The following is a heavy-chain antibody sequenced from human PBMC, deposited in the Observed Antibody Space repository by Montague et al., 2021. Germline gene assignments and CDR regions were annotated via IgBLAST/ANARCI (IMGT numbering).Heavy chain of an antibody. CDR1: GGSISSGGYY. J-gene: IGHJ3*02. D-gene: IGHD3-22*01. V-gene: IGHV4-31*03. CDR2: IYDRGST. Sequence: TLSLTCTVSGGSISSGGYYWSWIRQHPGKGLEWNGYIYDRGSTYYNPSLKGRVSISVDTSKNQFSLKLSSVTAADTAVYYCARVTDSSGYYWGAFDIWGQGTMVTVSS. CDR3: ARVTDSSGYYWGAFDI.